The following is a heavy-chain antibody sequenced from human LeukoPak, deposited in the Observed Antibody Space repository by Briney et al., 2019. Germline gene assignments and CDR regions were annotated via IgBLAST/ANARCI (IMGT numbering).Heavy chain of an antibody. V-gene: IGHV1-69*13. CDR1: GGTFSSYA. Sequence: PVKVSCKASGGTFSSYAISWVRQAPGQGLEWMGGIIPIFGTANYAQKFQGRVTITADESTSTAYMELSSLRSEDTAVYYCARVPRRNSSSYYFDYWGQGTLVTVSS. D-gene: IGHD6-6*01. J-gene: IGHJ4*02. CDR3: ARVPRRNSSSYYFDY. CDR2: IIPIFGTA.